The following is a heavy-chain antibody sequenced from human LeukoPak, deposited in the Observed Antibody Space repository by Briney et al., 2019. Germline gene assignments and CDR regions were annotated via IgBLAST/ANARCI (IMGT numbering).Heavy chain of an antibody. CDR2: IYYSGST. CDR3: ARGVAGTGLGGAFDY. V-gene: IGHV4-59*01. D-gene: IGHD1-1*01. Sequence: SETLSLTCTVSGGSISSYYWSWIRQPPGKGLEWIGYIYYSGSTTYNPSLKSRVSISVDTSKNQFSLKLSSVAAADTAVYYCARGVAGTGLGGAFDYWGQGTLVTVSS. J-gene: IGHJ4*02. CDR1: GGSISSYY.